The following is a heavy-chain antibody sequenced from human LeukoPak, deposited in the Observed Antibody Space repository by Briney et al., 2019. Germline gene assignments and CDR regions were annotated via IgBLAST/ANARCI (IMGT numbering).Heavy chain of an antibody. D-gene: IGHD3-22*01. CDR3: ARDYDSSGYYAFDI. J-gene: IGHJ3*02. CDR2: IYNSGTT. Sequence: SETLSPTCTVSGGSIGTYYWSWIRQPPGRGPEWIGYIYNSGTTNYNPSLKGRATISVDTSKDQFSLKLSSVTAADTAVYYCARDYDSSGYYAFDIWGQGTMVTVSS. CDR1: GGSIGTYY. V-gene: IGHV4-59*12.